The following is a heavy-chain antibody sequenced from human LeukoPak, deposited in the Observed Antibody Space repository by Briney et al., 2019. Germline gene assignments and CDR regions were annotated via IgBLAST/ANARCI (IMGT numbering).Heavy chain of an antibody. Sequence: GGSLRLSCAASGFTFSHYNMNWVRRAPGKGLEWVSYISSTSNTIYYADSVKGRFTISRDNAKNSLYLQMNSLRAEDTAVYYCARGITMVRGVIDLDYWGQGTLVTVSS. CDR3: ARGITMVRGVIDLDY. V-gene: IGHV3-48*01. J-gene: IGHJ4*02. CDR2: ISSTSNTI. CDR1: GFTFSHYN. D-gene: IGHD3-10*01.